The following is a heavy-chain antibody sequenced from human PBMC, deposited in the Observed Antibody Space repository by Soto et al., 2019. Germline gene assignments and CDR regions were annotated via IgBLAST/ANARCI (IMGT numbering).Heavy chain of an antibody. V-gene: IGHV1-2*04. J-gene: IGHJ6*02. CDR3: ARGYGSGNYYFTYGMDV. CDR2: INPKSGGT. D-gene: IGHD3-10*01. CDR1: GYTFTGYY. Sequence: QVQLVQSGAEVKKPGASVKVSCKASGYTFTGYYMHWVRQAPGQGLEWMGWINPKSGGTKYAQKFQGWVTMTRDTSISTAYMELSRVRSDDTAVYYCARGYGSGNYYFTYGMDVWGQGTTVTVSS.